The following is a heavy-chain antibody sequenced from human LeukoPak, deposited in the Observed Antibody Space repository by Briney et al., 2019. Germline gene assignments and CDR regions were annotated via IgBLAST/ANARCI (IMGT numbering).Heavy chain of an antibody. Sequence: SETLSLTCTVSGGSISSSSYYWGWIRQPPRKRLEWMGSIYYSGSTYYNPSLKSRVTISVDTYKNQFSLKLSSVTAADTAVYYCASVLWFGEWCPSPFDYWGQGTLVTVSS. CDR2: IYYSGST. CDR3: ASVLWFGEWCPSPFDY. D-gene: IGHD3-10*01. V-gene: IGHV4-39*07. J-gene: IGHJ4*02. CDR1: GGSISSSSYY.